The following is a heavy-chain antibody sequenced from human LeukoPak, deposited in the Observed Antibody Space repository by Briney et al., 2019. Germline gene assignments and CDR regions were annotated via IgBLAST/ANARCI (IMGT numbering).Heavy chain of an antibody. V-gene: IGHV1-69*13. CDR3: ARYYGSGSSFDY. CDR2: IIPIFGTA. Sequence: ASVKVSCKASGGTFSSYAISWVRQAPGQGLEWMGGIIPIFGTANYAQKFQGRVTIAADESTSTAYMELSSLRSEDTAVYYRARYYGSGSSFDYWGQGTLVTVSS. D-gene: IGHD3-10*01. J-gene: IGHJ4*02. CDR1: GGTFSSYA.